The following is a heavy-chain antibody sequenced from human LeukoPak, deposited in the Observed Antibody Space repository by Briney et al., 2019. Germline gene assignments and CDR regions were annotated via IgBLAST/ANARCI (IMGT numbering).Heavy chain of an antibody. CDR2: INHSGST. CDR1: GGSFSGYY. CDR3: ARGGDSGSFLGDY. V-gene: IGHV4-34*01. J-gene: IGHJ4*02. Sequence: PSETLSLTCAVYGGSFSGYYWSWIRQPPGKGLEWIGEINHSGSTNYNPSLKSRVTISVDTSKNQFSLKLSSVTAADTAVYYCARGGDSGSFLGDYWGQGTLVTVSS. D-gene: IGHD1-26*01.